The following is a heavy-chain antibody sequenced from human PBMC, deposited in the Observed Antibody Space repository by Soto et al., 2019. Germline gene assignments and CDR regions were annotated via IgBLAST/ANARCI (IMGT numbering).Heavy chain of an antibody. V-gene: IGHV1-18*01. CDR2: ISAYNGST. D-gene: IGHD3-3*01. CDR1: GYTFTSYG. J-gene: IGHJ3*02. Sequence: ASVKVSCKASGYTFTSYGISWVRQAPGQGLEWMGWISAYNGSTNYAQKLQGRVTMTTDTSTSTAYMELRSLRSDDTAVYYCARVIPARTYYDFWSGYYALDAFDIWGQGTMVTVSS. CDR3: ARVIPARTYYDFWSGYYALDAFDI.